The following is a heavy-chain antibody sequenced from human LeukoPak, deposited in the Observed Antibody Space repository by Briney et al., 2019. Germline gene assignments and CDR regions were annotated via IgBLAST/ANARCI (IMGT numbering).Heavy chain of an antibody. CDR3: ARGDQGAFDI. J-gene: IGHJ3*02. V-gene: IGHV3-33*03. CDR1: GFSFTTYG. CDR2: IWYDGTNQ. D-gene: IGHD2-21*02. Sequence: PGRSLRLSCKASGFSFTTYGMDWVRQAPGKGLEWVAVIWYDGTNQKYADSVKGRFTISRDNSKNTLFLQMNSLRGEDTAVYYCARGDQGAFDIWGQGTMVTVSS.